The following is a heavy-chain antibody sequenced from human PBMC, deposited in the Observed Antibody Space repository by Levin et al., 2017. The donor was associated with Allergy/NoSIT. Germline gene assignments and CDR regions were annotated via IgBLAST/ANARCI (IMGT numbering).Heavy chain of an antibody. CDR3: AKEGDYYDSSGYYY. Sequence: GESLKISCAASGFTFSSYAMSWVRQAPGKGLEWVSAISGSGGSTYYADSVKGRFTISRDNSKNTLYLQMNSLRAEDTAVYYCAKEGDYYDSSGYYYWGQGTLVTVSS. V-gene: IGHV3-23*01. CDR1: GFTFSSYA. D-gene: IGHD3-22*01. J-gene: IGHJ4*02. CDR2: ISGSGGST.